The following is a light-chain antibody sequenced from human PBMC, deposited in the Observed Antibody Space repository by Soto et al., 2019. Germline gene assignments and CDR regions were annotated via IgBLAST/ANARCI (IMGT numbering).Light chain of an antibody. CDR3: QRYNNWPLT. CDR1: QSVDND. J-gene: IGKJ4*01. Sequence: TLSVSPGDRATLSCRASQSVDNDLAWYQQKPGQPPRLLIYDASTRATGIPARFSGSQSGTEFTLTISSLLSEDFAVYSCQRYNNWPLTFGGGTKVDI. CDR2: DAS. V-gene: IGKV3D-15*01.